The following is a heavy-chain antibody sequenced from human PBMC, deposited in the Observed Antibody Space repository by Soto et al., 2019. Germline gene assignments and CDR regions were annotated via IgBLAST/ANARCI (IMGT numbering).Heavy chain of an antibody. V-gene: IGHV4-59*01. J-gene: IGHJ4*02. CDR3: ARGHLGITTTGTWYDFDY. CDR2: IYYSGRT. Sequence: WTWIRQPPGKGLEYIGYIYYSGRTYYNPSLKSRVTISVDTSKSQFSLKLSSVTAADTAVYYCARGHLGITTTGTWYDFDYWGQGTLVTVSS. D-gene: IGHD2-15*01.